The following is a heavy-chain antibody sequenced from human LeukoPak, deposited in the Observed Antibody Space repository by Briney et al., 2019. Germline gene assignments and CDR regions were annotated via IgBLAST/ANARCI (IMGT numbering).Heavy chain of an antibody. V-gene: IGHV1-69*13. Sequence: ASVTVSCKASGGTFSSYAISWVRQAPGQGLEWMGGIIPIFGTANYAQKFQGRVTITADESTSTAYMELSSLRSEDTAVYYCASRRGYSYGSFDYWGQGTLVTVSS. J-gene: IGHJ4*02. CDR2: IIPIFGTA. D-gene: IGHD5-18*01. CDR1: GGTFSSYA. CDR3: ASRRGYSYGSFDY.